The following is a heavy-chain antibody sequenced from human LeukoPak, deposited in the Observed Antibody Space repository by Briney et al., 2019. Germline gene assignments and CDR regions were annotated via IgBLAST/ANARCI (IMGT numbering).Heavy chain of an antibody. J-gene: IGHJ6*03. CDR2: ISSSSNYI. D-gene: IGHD1-26*01. CDR1: GFTLSTYT. CDR3: ARDPYSGGYGDYYYYYMDV. Sequence: GGSLRLSCAASGFTLSTYTMNWVRQAPGKGLEWVSSISSSSNYIYYVDSVKGRFTISRDDAKNSLYLQINSLRAEDTAVYYCARDPYSGGYGDYYYYYMDVWGKGTTVTISS. V-gene: IGHV3-21*01.